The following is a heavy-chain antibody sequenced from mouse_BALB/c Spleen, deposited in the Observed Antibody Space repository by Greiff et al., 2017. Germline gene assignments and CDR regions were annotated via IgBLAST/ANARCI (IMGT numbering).Heavy chain of an antibody. CDR2: ISSGSSTI. J-gene: IGHJ1*01. CDR3: ARSADYYGSSYWYFDV. Sequence: EVQGVESGGGLVQPGGSRKLSCAASGFTFSSFGMHWVRQAPEKGLEWVAYISSGSSTIYYADTVKGRFTISRDNPKNTLFLQMTSLRSEDTAMYYSARSADYYGSSYWYFDVWGAGTTVTVSS. D-gene: IGHD1-1*01. CDR1: GFTFSSFG. V-gene: IGHV5-17*02.